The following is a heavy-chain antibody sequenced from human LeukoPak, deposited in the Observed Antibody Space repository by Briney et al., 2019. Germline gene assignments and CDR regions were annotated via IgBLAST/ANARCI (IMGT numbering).Heavy chain of an antibody. V-gene: IGHV4-61*08. J-gene: IGHJ4*02. D-gene: IGHD3-10*01. Sequence: SQTLSLTCAVSGGSISSGGYYWSWIRQPPGKGLEWIGYIYYSGSTNYNPSLKSRVTILVDTSKNQFSLKVSSVTAADTAVYYCARSLDSGSYYNEAIPVGYWGQGTLVTVSS. CDR1: GGSISSGGYY. CDR3: ARSLDSGSYYNEAIPVGY. CDR2: IYYSGST.